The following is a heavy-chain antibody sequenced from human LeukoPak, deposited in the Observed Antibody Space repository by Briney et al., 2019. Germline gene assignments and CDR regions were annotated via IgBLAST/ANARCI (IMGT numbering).Heavy chain of an antibody. D-gene: IGHD2-21*02. CDR1: GFTFSSYS. J-gene: IGHJ5*02. CDR2: ISSSSSYI. Sequence: GGSLRLSCAASGFTFSSYSMNWVRQAPWKGLEWVSSISSSSSYIYYADSVKGRFTISRDNAKNSLYLQMNSLRAEDTAVYYCARGDGNWFDPWGQGTLVTVSS. V-gene: IGHV3-21*01. CDR3: ARGDGNWFDP.